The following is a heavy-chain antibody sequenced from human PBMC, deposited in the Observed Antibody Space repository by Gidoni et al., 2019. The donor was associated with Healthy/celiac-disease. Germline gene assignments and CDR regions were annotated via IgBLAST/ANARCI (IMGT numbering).Heavy chain of an antibody. Sequence: QVQLQESGPGLVKPSETLSLTCTASGGSISSSYWSWIRQPPGKGLEWIGYIYYSGSTNYNPSLKSRVTISVDTSKNQFSLKLSSVTAADTAVYYCAIAPVATMLIDYWGQGTLVTVSS. D-gene: IGHD3-16*01. CDR1: GGSISSSY. J-gene: IGHJ4*02. CDR2: IYYSGST. V-gene: IGHV4-59*01. CDR3: AIAPVATMLIDY.